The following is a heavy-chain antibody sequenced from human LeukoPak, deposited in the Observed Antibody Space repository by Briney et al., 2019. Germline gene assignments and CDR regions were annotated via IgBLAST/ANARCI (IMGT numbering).Heavy chain of an antibody. Sequence: TGGSLRLSCAASGFTFSSYDMHWVRQATGKGLEWVSAIGTAGDTYYPGSVKGRFTISRENAKNSLYLQMNSLRAEDTALYYCAKDIVRVGYYDFWSGYSYYYGMDVWGQGTTVTVSS. V-gene: IGHV3-13*01. CDR3: AKDIVRVGYYDFWSGYSYYYGMDV. D-gene: IGHD3-3*01. CDR2: IGTAGDT. J-gene: IGHJ6*02. CDR1: GFTFSSYD.